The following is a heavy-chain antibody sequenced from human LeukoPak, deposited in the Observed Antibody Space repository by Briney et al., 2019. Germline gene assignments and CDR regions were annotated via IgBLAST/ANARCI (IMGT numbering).Heavy chain of an antibody. CDR3: ARALPESDYYYGMDV. CDR2: INTNGANT. V-gene: IGHV3-64*05. CDR1: GFTFKSYA. J-gene: IGHJ6*02. Sequence: GGSLRLSCSASGFTFKSYAMHWVRQAPGKGLEYVSSINTNGANTYYADSVKGRFTISRDNSRNTVYVQMNSLTPEDTAVYYCARALPESDYYYGMDVWGQGTTVTVSS.